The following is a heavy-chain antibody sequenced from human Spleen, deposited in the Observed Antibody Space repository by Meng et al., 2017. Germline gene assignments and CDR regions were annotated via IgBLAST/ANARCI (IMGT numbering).Heavy chain of an antibody. CDR2: ISYDGSNK. D-gene: IGHD6-19*01. CDR3: AREHKRYSSGWYEVDY. CDR1: GFTFSSYA. Sequence: GESLKISCAASGFTFSSYAMHWVRQAPGKGLEWVAVISYDGSNKYYADSVKGRFTISRDNSKNTLYLQMNSLRAEDTAVYYCAREHKRYSSGWYEVDYWGQGTLVTVSS. V-gene: IGHV3-30*04. J-gene: IGHJ4*02.